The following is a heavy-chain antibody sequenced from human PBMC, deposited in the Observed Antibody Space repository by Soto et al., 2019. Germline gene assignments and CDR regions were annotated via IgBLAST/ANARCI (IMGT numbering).Heavy chain of an antibody. V-gene: IGHV3-74*01. CDR1: GFTFSYYW. D-gene: IGHD3-10*01. J-gene: IGHJ3*01. CDR3: ARGDRGAFDL. CDR2: IHSDGSST. Sequence: EVQLVESGGGLVRPGGSLRLSCAASGFTFSYYWMHWVRQAPGKGLVWVSRIHSDGSSTTYADFVKGRFIISRDKARNTEALQMNSVSVEETAVYYCARGDRGAFDLWGQGTVVTVSS.